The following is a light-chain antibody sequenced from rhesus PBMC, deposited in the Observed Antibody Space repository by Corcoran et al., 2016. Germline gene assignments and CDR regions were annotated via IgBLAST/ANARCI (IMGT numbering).Light chain of an antibody. V-gene: IGKV3-10*01. CDR3: YQHSSGYS. Sequence: QVILTQSPATLSLSPGERATLSCRASQSVSKDLAWHQQKPVQAPRLLIYGASSRATGIPDRFSGSGSGTDFTLATSSLEPENIGVYHCYQHSSGYSFGQWTKVEI. CDR2: GAS. J-gene: IGKJ2*01. CDR1: QSVSKD.